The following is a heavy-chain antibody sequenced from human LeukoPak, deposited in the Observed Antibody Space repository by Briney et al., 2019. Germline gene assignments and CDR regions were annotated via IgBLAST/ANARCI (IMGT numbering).Heavy chain of an antibody. CDR1: GASISTYY. D-gene: IGHD3-16*01. J-gene: IGHJ4*02. CDR3: ARDYTPGWGTYFDY. V-gene: IGHV4-4*07. Sequence: SETLSLTCTVSGASISTYYWSWIRLPAGKGLEWIGRIYTSGITIYNPSLNSRVTISVDKYTNQFSLELSSVTAADTAVYYCARDYTPGWGTYFDYWGQGILVTVSS. CDR2: IYTSGIT.